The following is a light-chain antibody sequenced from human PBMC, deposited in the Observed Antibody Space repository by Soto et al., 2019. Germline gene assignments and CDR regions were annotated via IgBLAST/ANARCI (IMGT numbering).Light chain of an antibody. V-gene: IGKV3-20*01. CDR1: ASVSDRQ. CDR2: AVS. J-gene: IGKJ1*01. CDR3: QQYGTSRWT. Sequence: EIVLTQSPGTLSLSPGERATLSCRTSASVSDRQLAWYQQKPGQAPRLLIFAVSSRASGIADRFSGSGSGTDFTLTISRLEPEDFAVYYCQQYGTSRWTFGRGTKVDI.